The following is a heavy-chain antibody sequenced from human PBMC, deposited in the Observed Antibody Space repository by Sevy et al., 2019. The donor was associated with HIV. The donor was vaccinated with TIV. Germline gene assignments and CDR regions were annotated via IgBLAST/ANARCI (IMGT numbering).Heavy chain of an antibody. CDR2: IYYTGST. V-gene: IGHV4-59*01. D-gene: IGHD5-12*01. J-gene: IGHJ5*02. Sequence: SETLSLTCTVSGGSISAYCWSWIRQPPGKALEYIGCIYYTGSTNYNPSLENRVTMSVDTSKNQFSLKLNSVTAADTAVYYCTRAPPVRSGDDSLNWFDPWGQGTLVTVSS. CDR3: TRAPPVRSGDDSLNWFDP. CDR1: GGSISAYC.